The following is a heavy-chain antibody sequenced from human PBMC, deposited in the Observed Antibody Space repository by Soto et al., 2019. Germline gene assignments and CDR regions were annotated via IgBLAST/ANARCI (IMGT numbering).Heavy chain of an antibody. V-gene: IGHV1-69*01. J-gene: IGHJ2*01. D-gene: IGHD6-19*01. CDR3: AREVAVAGDYWYFDL. CDR1: GGTFSSYA. Sequence: QVQLMQSGAEVKKPGSSVKVSCKASGGTFSSYAISWVRQAPGQGLEWMGGIIPIFGTANYAQKFQGRVTIIADESTSTAYMELSSLRSEDTAVYYCAREVAVAGDYWYFDLWGRGTLVTVSS. CDR2: IIPIFGTA.